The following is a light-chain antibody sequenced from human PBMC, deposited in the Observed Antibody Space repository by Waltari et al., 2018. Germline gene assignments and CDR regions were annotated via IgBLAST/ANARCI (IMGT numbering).Light chain of an antibody. Sequence: EIVLIPSPATLSLSPGARATLSCRASQSVSSYLAWYQQKPGQAPRLLIYDASNRATGIPARFSGSGSGTDFTLTISSLEPEDFAVYYCQQRSNWLSLTFGGGTKVEIK. CDR1: QSVSSY. CDR2: DAS. CDR3: QQRSNWLSLT. V-gene: IGKV3-11*01. J-gene: IGKJ4*01.